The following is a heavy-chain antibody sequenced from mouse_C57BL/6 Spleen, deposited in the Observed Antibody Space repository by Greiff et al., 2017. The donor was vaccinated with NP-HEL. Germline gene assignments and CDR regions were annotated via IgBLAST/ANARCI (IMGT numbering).Heavy chain of an antibody. CDR2: ISYDGSN. J-gene: IGHJ2*01. D-gene: IGHD4-1*01. CDR1: GYSITSGYY. CDR3: ARGPLTGTIYFDY. Sequence: EVQLQESGPGLVKPSQSLSLTCSVTGYSITSGYYWNWIRQFPGNKLEWMGYISYDGSNNYNPSLKNRISITRDTSKNQFFLKLNSVTTEDTATYYCARGPLTGTIYFDYWGQGTTLTVSS. V-gene: IGHV3-6*01.